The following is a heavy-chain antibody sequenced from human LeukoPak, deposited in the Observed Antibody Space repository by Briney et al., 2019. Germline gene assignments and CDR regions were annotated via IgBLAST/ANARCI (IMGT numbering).Heavy chain of an antibody. CDR2: ISAYNGNT. CDR1: GYTFTSYG. Sequence: ASVKVSCKASGYTFTSYGISWVRQAPGQGLEWMGWISAYNGNTNYAQKLQGRVTMTTDTPTSTAYMELRSLRSDDTAVYYCARDGVYDFWSGYYHIFDYWGQGTLVTVSS. CDR3: ARDGVYDFWSGYYHIFDY. V-gene: IGHV1-18*01. J-gene: IGHJ4*02. D-gene: IGHD3-3*01.